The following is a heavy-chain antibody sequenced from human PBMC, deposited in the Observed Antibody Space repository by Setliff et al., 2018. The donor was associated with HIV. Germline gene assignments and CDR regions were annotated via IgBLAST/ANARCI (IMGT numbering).Heavy chain of an antibody. J-gene: IGHJ4*02. CDR2: INSDGSST. Sequence: GGSLRLSCAASGFTFSSYWMHWVRQVPGKGLVWVSRINSDGSSTTYADSVKGRSTISRDNAKNSVHLQMNSLRAEDTAMYYCARDWGHGYDLNFDYWGQGTLVTVSS. CDR3: ARDWGHGYDLNFDY. D-gene: IGHD5-12*01. CDR1: GFTFSSYW. V-gene: IGHV3-74*03.